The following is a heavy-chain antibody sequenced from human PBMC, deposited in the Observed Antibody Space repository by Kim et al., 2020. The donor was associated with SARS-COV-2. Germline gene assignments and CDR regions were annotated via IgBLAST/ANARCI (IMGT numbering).Heavy chain of an antibody. CDR2: ISSSSYI. CDR3: ASLTPVLRYFDSNWFDP. D-gene: IGHD3-9*01. CDR1: GFTFSSYS. Sequence: GGSLRLSCAASGFTFSSYSMNWVRQAPGKGLEWVSSISSSSYIYYADSVKGRFTISRDNAKNSLYLQMNSLRAEDTAVYYCASLTPVLRYFDSNWFDPWGQGTLVTVSS. V-gene: IGHV3-21*01. J-gene: IGHJ5*02.